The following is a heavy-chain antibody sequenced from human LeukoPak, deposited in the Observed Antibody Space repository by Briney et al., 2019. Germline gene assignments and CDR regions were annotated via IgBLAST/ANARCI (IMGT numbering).Heavy chain of an antibody. Sequence: SETLSLTCTVSGGSISTYYWSWIRRPPGKGLEWIAYIHASGPTNYNPSLKSRITISVDTSKNQFSLKLSSVTAADTAVYYCAKQGETGMDVWGKGNTVTVSS. J-gene: IGHJ6*04. CDR3: AKQGETGMDV. D-gene: IGHD7-27*01. CDR2: IHASGPT. V-gene: IGHV4-4*09. CDR1: GGSISTYY.